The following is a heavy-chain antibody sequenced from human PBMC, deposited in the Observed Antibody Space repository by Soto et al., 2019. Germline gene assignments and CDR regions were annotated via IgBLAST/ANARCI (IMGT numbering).Heavy chain of an antibody. D-gene: IGHD2-15*01. V-gene: IGHV3-74*01. Sequence: EVQLVESGGVVVQPGGSLRLSCAASGFTFSNYWMYWVRQAPGKGLVWVSRINSDGSVSSYADSVKGRLTISRDNVKNTLYLQMDSLRAEDTAVYYCARGDCVGGTCYSLAGSFYYYMDVWGKGTTVTVFS. CDR2: INSDGSVS. CDR3: ARGDCVGGTCYSLAGSFYYYMDV. CDR1: GFTFSNYW. J-gene: IGHJ6*03.